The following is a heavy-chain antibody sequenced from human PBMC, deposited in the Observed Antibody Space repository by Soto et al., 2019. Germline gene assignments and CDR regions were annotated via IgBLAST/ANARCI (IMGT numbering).Heavy chain of an antibody. Sequence: SETLSLTCTVSGGSISSGGYYWSWIRQHPGKGLEWIGYIYYGGSTYYNPSLKGRATISGDTSKNQFSLKLSSVTAADTAVYYCARGGYYYENSGQNAYDYWGQGILVTVSS. J-gene: IGHJ4*01. D-gene: IGHD3-22*01. CDR1: GGSISSGGYY. V-gene: IGHV4-31*03. CDR2: IYYGGST. CDR3: ARGGYYYENSGQNAYDY.